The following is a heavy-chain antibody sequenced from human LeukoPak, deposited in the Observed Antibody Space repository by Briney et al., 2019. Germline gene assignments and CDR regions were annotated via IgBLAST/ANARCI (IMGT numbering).Heavy chain of an antibody. J-gene: IGHJ3*02. CDR1: GGSFSGYY. V-gene: IGHV4-34*01. CDR2: INHSGST. D-gene: IGHD4-17*01. Sequence: SETLSLTCAAYGGSFSGYYWSWIRQPPGKGLEWIGEINHSGSTNYNPSLKSRVTISVDTSKNQFSLKLSSVTAADTAVYYCARGIIGGDYGQRDAFDIWGQGTMVTVSS. CDR3: ARGIIGGDYGQRDAFDI.